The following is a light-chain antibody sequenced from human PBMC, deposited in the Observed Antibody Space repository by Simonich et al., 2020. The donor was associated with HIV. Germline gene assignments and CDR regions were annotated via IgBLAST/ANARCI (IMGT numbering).Light chain of an antibody. Sequence: DVVMTQSPLSLPVTLGQPASISCSSSQSLVHSDGNTYLNWFQQRPGQSPRRLIYKVSNRDSGVPDRFSGSGSGTDFTLKISRVEAEDVGVYYCMQSIQLPRTFGQGTKVEIK. CDR1: QSLVHSDGNTY. J-gene: IGKJ1*01. V-gene: IGKV2-30*02. CDR3: MQSIQLPRT. CDR2: KVS.